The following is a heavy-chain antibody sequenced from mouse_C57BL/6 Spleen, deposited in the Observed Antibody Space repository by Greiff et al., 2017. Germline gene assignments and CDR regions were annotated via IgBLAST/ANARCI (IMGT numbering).Heavy chain of an antibody. CDR1: GYTFTSYW. CDR3: ARAYSNSSWFAY. Sequence: QVQLQQPGAELVKPGASVKMSCKASGYTFTSYWITWVKQRPGQGLEWIGDIYPGRGSNNYNEKFTSKATMTVDTSSSTAYMQISSLTSEDSAVYYCARAYSNSSWFAYWGQGTLVTVSA. J-gene: IGHJ3*01. D-gene: IGHD2-5*01. V-gene: IGHV1-55*01. CDR2: IYPGRGSN.